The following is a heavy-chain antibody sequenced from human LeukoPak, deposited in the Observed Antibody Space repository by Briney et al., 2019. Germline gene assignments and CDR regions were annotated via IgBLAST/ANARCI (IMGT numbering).Heavy chain of an antibody. CDR3: AISMTTVVHHPADFDY. CDR1: GFTFSDYY. D-gene: IGHD4-23*01. V-gene: IGHV3-11*01. CDR2: ISSSGSTI. Sequence: GGSLRLSCAASGFTFSDYYMSWIRQAPGKGLEWVSYISSSGSTIYYADSVKGRFTISRDNAKNSLYLQMNSLRAEDTAVYYCAISMTTVVHHPADFDYWGQGTLVTVSS. J-gene: IGHJ4*02.